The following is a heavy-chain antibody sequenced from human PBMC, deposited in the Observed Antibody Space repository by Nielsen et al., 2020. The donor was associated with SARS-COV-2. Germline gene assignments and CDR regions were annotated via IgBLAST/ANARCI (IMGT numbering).Heavy chain of an antibody. D-gene: IGHD3-9*01. V-gene: IGHV4-30-4*01. CDR1: GGSINSGDYY. Sequence: LRLSCTVSGGSINSGDYYWNWVRQPPGKGLEWIGYIYYSGTTYYNPSHESRATISVATSKSQFSLKLRSVTAADTAVYYCARATITDADAFDIWGQGAMVSVSS. CDR3: ARATITDADAFDI. J-gene: IGHJ3*02. CDR2: IYYSGTT.